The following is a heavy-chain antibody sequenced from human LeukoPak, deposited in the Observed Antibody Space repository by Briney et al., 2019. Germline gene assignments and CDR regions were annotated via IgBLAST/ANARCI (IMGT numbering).Heavy chain of an antibody. CDR2: INPNSGGT. CDR3: ARVIFGGSPPSP. D-gene: IGHD1-26*01. CDR1: GYTFTGYY. Sequence: GASVKVSCKASGYTFTGYYMHWMRQAPGQGLEWMGWINPNSGGTNYAQKFQGRVTMTRDTSTSTAYMELSRLRSDDTAVYYCARVIFGGSPPSPWGQGTLVTVSS. V-gene: IGHV1-2*02. J-gene: IGHJ5*02.